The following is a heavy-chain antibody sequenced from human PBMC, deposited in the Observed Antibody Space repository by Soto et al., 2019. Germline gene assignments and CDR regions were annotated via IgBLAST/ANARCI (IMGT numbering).Heavy chain of an antibody. D-gene: IGHD3-22*01. V-gene: IGHV2-5*01. CDR2: INWNDDK. Sequence: QITLKESGPTLVKVTQTVTLTCTFSGFSLSSTGVGVGWIRQPPGKALEGLALINWNDDKRYNPSLKSRLTITNDTSKNQVVLTMTNMDPVDTATYYCARSAHNSGFFYYDYWGQGTLVTVSS. CDR3: ARSAHNSGFFYYDY. J-gene: IGHJ4*02. CDR1: GFSLSSTGVG.